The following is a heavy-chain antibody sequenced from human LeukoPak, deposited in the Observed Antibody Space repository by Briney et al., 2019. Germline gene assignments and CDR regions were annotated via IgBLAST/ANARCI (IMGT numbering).Heavy chain of an antibody. CDR3: ARGDYGGDNWFDP. CDR2: IWYDGSNK. Sequence: GGSLRLSCAASGFTFSSYGMHWVRQAPGKGLEWVAVIWYDGSNKYYADSVKGRFTISRDNSKNTLYLQMNSLRAEDTAVYYCARGDYGGDNWFDPWGQGTLVTVSS. CDR1: GFTFSSYG. D-gene: IGHD4-17*01. V-gene: IGHV3-33*01. J-gene: IGHJ5*02.